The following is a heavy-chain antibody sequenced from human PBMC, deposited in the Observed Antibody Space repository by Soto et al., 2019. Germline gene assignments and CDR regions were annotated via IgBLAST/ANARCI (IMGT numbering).Heavy chain of an antibody. V-gene: IGHV1-18*01. CDR3: ARVAGYSSGWYVGWFDP. D-gene: IGHD6-19*01. CDR1: GYTFTSYG. J-gene: IGHJ5*02. CDR2: ISAYNGNT. Sequence: QVQLVQSGAEVKKPGASVKVSCKASGYTFTSYGISWVRQAPGQGLEWMGWISAYNGNTNYAQKLQGRVTMTTDTATSTAYMELSSRRSDDTAVYYCARVAGYSSGWYVGWFDPWGQGTLVTVSS.